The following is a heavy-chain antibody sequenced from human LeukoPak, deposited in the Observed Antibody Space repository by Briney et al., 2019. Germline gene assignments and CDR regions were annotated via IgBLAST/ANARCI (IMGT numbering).Heavy chain of an antibody. Sequence: SETLSLTCTVSDGAITGYYWGWLRQPPGKGLEWIGHMLYSGNTNYNPSLKSRVTISVDTSKNHFSLKLNSVTAADTAVYYCTRGYSTSWTYYFDYWGQGALVTVSS. CDR3: TRGYSTSWTYYFDY. J-gene: IGHJ4*02. D-gene: IGHD6-13*01. CDR2: MLYSGNT. CDR1: DGAITGYY. V-gene: IGHV4-59*01.